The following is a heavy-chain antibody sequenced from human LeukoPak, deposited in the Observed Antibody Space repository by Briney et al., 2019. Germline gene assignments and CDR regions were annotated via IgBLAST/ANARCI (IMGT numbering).Heavy chain of an antibody. CDR1: GFTFSSYA. Sequence: SLSLSFAASGFTFSSYAMHWVRQAPGKGLGWVAVIWYDGSNKYYADSVKGRFTISRDNAKNSLYLEMNSLRVEDTALYYCAKVWGGNRGAFDYWGQGTLVTVSS. CDR3: AKVWGGNRGAFDY. D-gene: IGHD2/OR15-2a*01. V-gene: IGHV3-33*03. CDR2: IWYDGSNK. J-gene: IGHJ4*02.